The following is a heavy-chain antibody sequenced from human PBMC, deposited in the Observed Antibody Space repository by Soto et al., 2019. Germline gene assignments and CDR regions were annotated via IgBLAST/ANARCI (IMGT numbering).Heavy chain of an antibody. CDR1: GFTFSSYA. CDR2: ISYDGSNK. J-gene: IGHJ6*02. CDR3: ARDDGSGSFYYYYGMDV. D-gene: IGHD3-10*01. Sequence: GGSLRLSCAASGFTFSSYAMHWVRQAPGKGLEWVAVISYDGSNKYYADSVKGRFTISRDNSKNTLYLQMSSLRAEDTAVYYCARDDGSGSFYYYYGMDVWGQGTTVTVSS. V-gene: IGHV3-30-3*01.